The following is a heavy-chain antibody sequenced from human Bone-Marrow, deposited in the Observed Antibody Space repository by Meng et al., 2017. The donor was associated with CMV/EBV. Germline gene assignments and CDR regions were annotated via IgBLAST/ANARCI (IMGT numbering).Heavy chain of an antibody. CDR2: ISYDGSNT. V-gene: IGHV3-30*04. Sequence: GESLKISCAASGFTFSTDTIHWVRQAPGKGLEWVAVISYDGSNTYYADFLKGRFTISRDNSQNALYLQMNSLRPEDTAVYYCARDMYKQLTYYYYYGMDVWGQGTAVPVSS. J-gene: IGHJ6*01. CDR3: ARDMYKQLTYYYYYGMDV. D-gene: IGHD1-1*01. CDR1: GFTFSTDT.